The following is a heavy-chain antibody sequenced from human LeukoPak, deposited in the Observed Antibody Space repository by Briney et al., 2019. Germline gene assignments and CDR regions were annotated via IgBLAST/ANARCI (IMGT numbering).Heavy chain of an antibody. J-gene: IGHJ5*01. CDR1: GFTFDDYA. CDR2: INWNSDSI. V-gene: IGHV3-9*01. Sequence: PGGSLRLSCAVSGFTFDDYAMHWVRQVPGKGLEWVSGINWNSDSIGYADSVKGRFTISRDNAKNSLYLQMNSLRAEDTALYYCARDKVYGDSWFDPWGQGTLVTVSS. CDR3: ARDKVYGDSWFDP. D-gene: IGHD4-17*01.